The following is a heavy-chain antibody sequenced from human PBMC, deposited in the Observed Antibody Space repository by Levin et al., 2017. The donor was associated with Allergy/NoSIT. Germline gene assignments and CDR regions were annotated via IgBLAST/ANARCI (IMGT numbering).Heavy chain of an antibody. J-gene: IGHJ6*02. CDR1: GFTFSSYG. CDR2: IWYDGSNK. Sequence: GGSLRLSCAASGFTFSSYGMHWVRQAPGKGLEWVAIIWYDGSNKYYADSVKGRFTISRDNSKNTLYLQMNSLRAEDTAVYYCARDDHDFWSGPYGLDVWGQGTTVTVSS. D-gene: IGHD3-3*01. V-gene: IGHV3-33*01. CDR3: ARDDHDFWSGPYGLDV.